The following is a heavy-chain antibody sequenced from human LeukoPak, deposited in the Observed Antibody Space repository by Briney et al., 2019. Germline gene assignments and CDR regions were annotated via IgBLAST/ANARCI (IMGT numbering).Heavy chain of an antibody. CDR2: IYYSGST. Sequence: PSETLSLTCAVSGYSISSGYYWGWIRQPPGKGLEWIGSIYYSGSTYYNPSLKSRVTISVDTSKNQFSLKLSSVTAADTAVYYCARDGDGYRGGIDYWGQGTLVTVSS. D-gene: IGHD5-24*01. J-gene: IGHJ4*02. CDR3: ARDGDGYRGGIDY. V-gene: IGHV4-38-2*02. CDR1: GYSISSGYY.